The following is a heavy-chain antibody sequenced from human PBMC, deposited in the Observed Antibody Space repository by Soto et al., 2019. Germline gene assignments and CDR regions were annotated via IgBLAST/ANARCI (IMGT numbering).Heavy chain of an antibody. Sequence: GGSLRLSCAASGFTFSSYGMHWVRQAPGKGLEWVAVISYDGSNKYYADSVKGRFTISRDNSKNTLYLQMNSLRAEDTAVYYCAKDLGYTKYYDSVWGSYRNPPHFDYWGQGT. CDR1: GFTFSSYG. V-gene: IGHV3-30*18. J-gene: IGHJ4*02. CDR3: AKDLGYTKYYDSVWGSYRNPPHFDY. CDR2: ISYDGSNK. D-gene: IGHD3-16*02.